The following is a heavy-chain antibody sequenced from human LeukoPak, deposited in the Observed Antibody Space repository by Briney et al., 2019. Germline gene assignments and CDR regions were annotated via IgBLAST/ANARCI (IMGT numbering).Heavy chain of an antibody. CDR1: GFTFSNYW. V-gene: IGHV3-7*01. D-gene: IGHD3-10*01. J-gene: IGHJ4*02. CDR2: INEDGSEK. Sequence: GGSLRLSCAASGFTFSNYWMTWVRQAPGKGLEWVANINEDGSEKHYMESVKGRFTISRDNAKNSLYLQMNSLRAEDTGVYYCSRDSGKDDDYWGQGTLVTVS. CDR3: SRDSGKDDDY.